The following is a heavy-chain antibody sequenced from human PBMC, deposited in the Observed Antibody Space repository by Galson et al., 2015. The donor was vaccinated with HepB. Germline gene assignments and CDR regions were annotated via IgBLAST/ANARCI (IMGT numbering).Heavy chain of an antibody. J-gene: IGHJ6*02. CDR3: AKDTVVRGYV. D-gene: IGHD4-23*01. V-gene: IGHV3-23*01. CDR1: GFTFSSYA. Sequence: SLRLSCAASGFTFSSYAMNWVRQAPGEGLEWVSGISASGGRTYYAESVKGRFTISRDNSKNTLYLQMNSLRVEDTAIYYCAKDTVVRGYVWGQGTTVIVSS. CDR2: ISASGGRT.